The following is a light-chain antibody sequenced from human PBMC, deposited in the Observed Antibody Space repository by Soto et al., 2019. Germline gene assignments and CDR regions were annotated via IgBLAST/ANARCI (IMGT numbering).Light chain of an antibody. V-gene: IGLV2-14*01. J-gene: IGLJ1*01. CDR2: YVS. CDR1: SSDVGGYNY. Sequence: QSALTQPASVSGSPGQSITISCTGTSSDVGGYNYVSWYQQHPVKAPKLMIYYVSNRPSGVSNRFSGSKSGNTASLTISGLQAEDEADYYCSSYTSSSFYVFGSGTKVTVL. CDR3: SSYTSSSFYV.